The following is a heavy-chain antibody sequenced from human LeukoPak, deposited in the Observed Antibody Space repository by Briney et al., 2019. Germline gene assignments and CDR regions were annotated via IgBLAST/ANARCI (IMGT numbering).Heavy chain of an antibody. Sequence: GGSLRLSCAASGFTFSSYCMTWVRQAPGKGLEWVSYISGNSSTIYCADSVKGRFTISRDNAKNSLYLQMNSLRAEDTAVYYCARSGDSSGPKGYFDYWGQGTLVTVSS. J-gene: IGHJ4*02. CDR1: GFTFSSYC. D-gene: IGHD3-22*01. CDR2: ISGNSSTI. V-gene: IGHV3-48*04. CDR3: ARSGDSSGPKGYFDY.